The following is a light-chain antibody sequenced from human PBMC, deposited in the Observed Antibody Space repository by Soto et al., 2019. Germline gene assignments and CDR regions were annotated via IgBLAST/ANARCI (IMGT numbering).Light chain of an antibody. CDR3: QQYNDNWT. CDR2: KPS. Sequence: DIQMTQSRSTLSASVGDRVSIICRASQSISSWLAWYQPKPGKAPKVLIYKPSTLQSGVPSRFSGSGSWTEFTLAISSLQPDDSATYYCQQYNDNWTFGQGTEVEIK. V-gene: IGKV1-5*03. CDR1: QSISSW. J-gene: IGKJ1*01.